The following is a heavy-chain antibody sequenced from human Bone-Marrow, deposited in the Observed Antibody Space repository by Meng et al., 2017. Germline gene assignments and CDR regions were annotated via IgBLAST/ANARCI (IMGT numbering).Heavy chain of an antibody. CDR3: ARVYEYSSSWYQRWFDP. CDR2: IIPIFGTA. CDR1: GGTFRSYA. D-gene: IGHD6-13*01. Sequence: QVWWVQFGAEVNKLGSPVKVSCKASGGTFRSYAISWVRQAPGQGLEWMGGIIPIFGTANYAQKFQGRVTITTDESTSTAYMELSSLRSEDTAVYYCARVYEYSSSWYQRWFDPWGQGTLVTVSS. J-gene: IGHJ5*02. V-gene: IGHV1-69*01.